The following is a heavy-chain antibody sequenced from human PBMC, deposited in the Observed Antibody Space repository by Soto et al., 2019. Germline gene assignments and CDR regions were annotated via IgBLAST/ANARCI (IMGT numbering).Heavy chain of an antibody. D-gene: IGHD3-22*01. J-gene: IGHJ6*02. Sequence: PSETLSLTCTVSGGSISSYYWSWIRQPPGKGLEWIGYIYYSGSTNYNPSLKSRVTISVDTSKNEFSLRLSSVTAADTAVYYCARSPPGGYHYYYGMDVWGQGTTVTVSS. CDR2: IYYSGST. CDR1: GGSISSYY. V-gene: IGHV4-59*08. CDR3: ARSPPGGYHYYYGMDV.